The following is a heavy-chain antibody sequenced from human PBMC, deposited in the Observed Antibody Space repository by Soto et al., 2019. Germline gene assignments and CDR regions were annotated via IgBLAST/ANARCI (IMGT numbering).Heavy chain of an antibody. V-gene: IGHV3-53*01. CDR2: IYSGGNT. Sequence: GGSLRLSCAASGVTVSYNYMSWVRQAPGKGLEWVSVIYSGGNTYYADSVKGRATISRDNAANTVYLLMNNLRVDDTAVYHCAGARCSTACYLIDDWGLGTLVTVSS. J-gene: IGHJ4*02. CDR3: AGARCSTACYLIDD. CDR1: GVTVSYNY. D-gene: IGHD2-2*01.